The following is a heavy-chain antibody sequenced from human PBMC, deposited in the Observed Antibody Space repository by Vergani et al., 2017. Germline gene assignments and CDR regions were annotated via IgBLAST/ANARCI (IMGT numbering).Heavy chain of an antibody. D-gene: IGHD6-13*01. CDR3: AGTTVKSRWQLVLDERRNMKLDY. Sequence: QVQLQESGPGLVKPSETLSLTCTVSGGSISSYYWSWLRQLPGKGLEWIGYIYYSGSTNYNPSLKSRVTISVDTSKNQFSLKLSSVTAADTAVYYCAGTTVKSRWQLVLDERRNMKLDYWGQGTLGTVSS. J-gene: IGHJ4*02. CDR2: IYYSGST. V-gene: IGHV4-59*01. CDR1: GGSISSYY.